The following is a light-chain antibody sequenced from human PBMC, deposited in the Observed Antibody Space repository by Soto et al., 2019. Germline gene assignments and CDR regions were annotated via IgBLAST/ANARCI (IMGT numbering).Light chain of an antibody. CDR2: GNS. CDR1: SSNIGAGYD. V-gene: IGLV1-40*01. CDR3: QSYDSSLSGNVV. J-gene: IGLJ2*01. Sequence: QAVVTQPPSVSEAPGQRVTISCTGSSSNIGAGYDVHWYQQLPGTAPKLLIYGNSSRPSGVPDRFSGSKSGTSASLAITGLQAEDEADYYCQSYDSSLSGNVVFGGGTKLTVL.